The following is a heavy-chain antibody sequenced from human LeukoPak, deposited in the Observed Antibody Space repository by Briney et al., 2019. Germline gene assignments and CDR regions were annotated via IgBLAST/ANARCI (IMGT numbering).Heavy chain of an antibody. D-gene: IGHD5-18*01. Sequence: GASVKVSCKASGGTFNSYAVSWVRQAPGQGLEWMGGIIPMFGTPNYAQKFQGRVTISADESTNTAYMELSSLRSEDTAVYYCARDRFQGYYYFDYWGQGTLVTVSS. CDR3: ARDRFQGYYYFDY. CDR1: GGTFNSYA. V-gene: IGHV1-69*13. J-gene: IGHJ4*02. CDR2: IIPMFGTP.